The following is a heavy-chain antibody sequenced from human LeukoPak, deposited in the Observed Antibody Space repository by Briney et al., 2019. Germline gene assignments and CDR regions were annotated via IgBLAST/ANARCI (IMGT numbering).Heavy chain of an antibody. Sequence: ASVKVSCKASGYTFTGYYMHWVRQAPGQGLEWMGWINTNTGNPTYAQGFTGRFVFSLDTSVSTAYLQISSLKAEDTAVYYCARVLYYDFWSGYSTEFDPWGQGTLVTVSS. CDR1: GYTFTGYY. CDR2: INTNTGNP. CDR3: ARVLYYDFWSGYSTEFDP. V-gene: IGHV7-4-1*02. D-gene: IGHD3-3*01. J-gene: IGHJ5*02.